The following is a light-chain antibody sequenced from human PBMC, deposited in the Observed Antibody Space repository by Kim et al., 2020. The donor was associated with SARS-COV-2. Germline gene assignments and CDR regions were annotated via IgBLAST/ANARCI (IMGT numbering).Light chain of an antibody. CDR3: QTWDSTTAI. CDR1: KLGEKY. V-gene: IGLV3-1*01. Sequence: SYELTQPPSVSVSPGQTARITCSGDKLGEKYTSWYQHKSGQSPVVVIYQDNKRPSGMTERFSGSSSGNTATLTISGTQPMDEADYYCQTWDSTTAIFGGGTQLTVL. CDR2: QDN. J-gene: IGLJ2*01.